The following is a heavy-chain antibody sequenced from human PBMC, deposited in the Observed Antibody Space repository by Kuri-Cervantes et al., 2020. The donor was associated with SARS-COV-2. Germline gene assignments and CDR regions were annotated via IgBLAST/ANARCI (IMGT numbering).Heavy chain of an antibody. CDR2: IRYDGSNK. D-gene: IGHD6-13*01. J-gene: IGHJ6*03. V-gene: IGHV3-30*02. CDR3: ARQQLALYYYYYMDV. CDR1: GFTFSSYG. Sequence: GESLKISCAASGFTFSSYGMHWVRQAPGKGLEWVAFIRYDGSNKYYADSVKGRFTISRDNSKNSLHLQMNSLRAEDTALYYCARQQLALYYYYYMDVWGKGTTVTVSS.